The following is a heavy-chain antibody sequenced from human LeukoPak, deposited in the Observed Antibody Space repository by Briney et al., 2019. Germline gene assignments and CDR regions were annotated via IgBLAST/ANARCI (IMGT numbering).Heavy chain of an antibody. D-gene: IGHD5-24*01. CDR1: GYTFTAYY. V-gene: IGHV1-2*06. J-gene: IGHJ3*02. CDR2: INPNTGGT. Sequence: ASVKVSCKASGYTFTAYYMHWVRQAPGQGLEWMGRINPNTGGTNYAQRFQGRVTMTRDTSITTVYMELSRLRSDDTAVYYCARVGDGLNDAFDIWGQGTMVTVSS. CDR3: ARVGDGLNDAFDI.